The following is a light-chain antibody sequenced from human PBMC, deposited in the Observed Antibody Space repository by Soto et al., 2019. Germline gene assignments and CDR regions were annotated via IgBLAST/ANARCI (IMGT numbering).Light chain of an antibody. J-gene: IGKJ5*01. CDR2: DAS. CDR1: QGISSA. Sequence: AIQLTQSPSSLSASVGDRVTITCRASQGISSALAWYQQKPGKAPKLLIYDASSLESGVPSRFSGSGSGTVFTFTFSSLQPEDFATYYCKQFNNYPPTLGQGTRREIK. V-gene: IGKV1D-13*01. CDR3: KQFNNYPPT.